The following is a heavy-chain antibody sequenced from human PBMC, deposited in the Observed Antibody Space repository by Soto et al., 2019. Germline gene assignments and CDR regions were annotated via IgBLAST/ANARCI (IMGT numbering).Heavy chain of an antibody. Sequence: QVQLVQSGAEEKKPGASVKVSCKASGYTFTGYAMHWVRQAPGQRLEWMGWINAGNGNTKYPQKFQGRVTITRDTSASTAYMELSSLRSEDTAVYYCARAVAVAADVDYWGQGTLVTVSS. CDR2: INAGNGNT. J-gene: IGHJ4*02. D-gene: IGHD6-19*01. V-gene: IGHV1-3*05. CDR3: ARAVAVAADVDY. CDR1: GYTFTGYA.